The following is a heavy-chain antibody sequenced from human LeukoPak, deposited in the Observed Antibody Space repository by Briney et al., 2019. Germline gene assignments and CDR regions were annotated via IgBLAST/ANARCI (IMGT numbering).Heavy chain of an antibody. CDR2: ISGSVGST. CDR1: GFTFSSYA. Sequence: PGGSLRLSCAASGFTFSSYAMSWVRQAPGKGLEWVSAISGSVGSTYYADSVKGRFTISRDNSKNTVYLQMNSLRAEDTAVYYCAPRGPLAADGNQWGQGTLVTVSS. J-gene: IGHJ4*02. D-gene: IGHD6-13*01. CDR3: APRGPLAADGNQ. V-gene: IGHV3-23*01.